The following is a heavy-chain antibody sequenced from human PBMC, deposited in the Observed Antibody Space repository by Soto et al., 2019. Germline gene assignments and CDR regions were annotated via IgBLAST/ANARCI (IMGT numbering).Heavy chain of an antibody. V-gene: IGHV3-33*01. J-gene: IGHJ4*02. Sequence: GGSLRLSCTTSGFTFSNFGMHWVRQAPGKGLEWVAAIWYDGTKRYFADSVKGRVSISRDPSKKTVHLQLSSLRAGDTALYYCARESEDLTSNFDYWGQGTLVTVSS. CDR1: GFTFSNFG. CDR2: IWYDGTKR. CDR3: ARESEDLTSNFDY.